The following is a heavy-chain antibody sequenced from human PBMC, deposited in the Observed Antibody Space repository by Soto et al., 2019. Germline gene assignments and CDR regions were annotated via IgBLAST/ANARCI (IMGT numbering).Heavy chain of an antibody. CDR1: RVTVRSYP. Sequence: GGSLRLSFAASRVTVRSYPISLVRQAPGKELEWGPAISVSGVSTYYADSVKGRFTISRDNSKNTLYLQMNSLRAEDTAVYYCATRPYSYEYWGQGKLVTVSS. V-gene: IGHV3-23*01. CDR3: ATRPYSYEY. CDR2: ISVSGVST. D-gene: IGHD2-15*01. J-gene: IGHJ4*02.